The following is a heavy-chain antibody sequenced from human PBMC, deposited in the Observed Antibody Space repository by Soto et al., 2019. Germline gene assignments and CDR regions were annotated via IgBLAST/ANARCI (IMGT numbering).Heavy chain of an antibody. CDR2: INPNSGGT. V-gene: IGHV1-2*04. CDR1: GYTFTGYY. Sequence: ASVKVSCKASGYTFTGYYMHWVRQAPGQGLEWMGWINPNSGGTSYVQKFQGWVTMTRDTSISTAYIELSSLRADDTAVYYCARDGPHISIFGYGDYWGQGNLVTVSS. CDR3: ARDGPHISIFGYGDY. J-gene: IGHJ4*02. D-gene: IGHD3-3*01.